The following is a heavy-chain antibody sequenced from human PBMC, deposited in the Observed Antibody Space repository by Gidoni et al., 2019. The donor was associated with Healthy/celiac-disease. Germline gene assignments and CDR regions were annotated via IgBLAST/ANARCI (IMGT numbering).Heavy chain of an antibody. CDR1: GFSLSTSGVV. J-gene: IGHJ1*01. CDR3: AHRRSDPSYYDFWSGYYTLPFQH. D-gene: IGHD3-3*01. CDR2: IYWNDDK. V-gene: IGHV2-5*01. Sequence: QITLKESGPTLVKPTQTLTLTCTFSGFSLSTSGVVVGWIRQPPGKALEWLALIYWNDDKRYSPSLKSRLTITKDTSKNQVVLTMTSMDPVDTATYYCAHRRSDPSYYDFWSGYYTLPFQHWGQGTLVTVSS.